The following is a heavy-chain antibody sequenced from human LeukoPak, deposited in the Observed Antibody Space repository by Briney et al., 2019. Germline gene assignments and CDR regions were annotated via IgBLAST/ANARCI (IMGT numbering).Heavy chain of an antibody. Sequence: SVKVSCKASGGTFSSYAISWVRQAPGQGLEWMGGIIPIFGTANYAQKFQGRVTITADESTSTGYMELSSLRSEDTAVYYCARMKTFNYDFWSGYYTGYYYYGMDVWGQGTTVTVSS. CDR2: IIPIFGTA. V-gene: IGHV1-69*13. CDR3: ARMKTFNYDFWSGYYTGYYYYGMDV. D-gene: IGHD3-3*01. CDR1: GGTFSSYA. J-gene: IGHJ6*02.